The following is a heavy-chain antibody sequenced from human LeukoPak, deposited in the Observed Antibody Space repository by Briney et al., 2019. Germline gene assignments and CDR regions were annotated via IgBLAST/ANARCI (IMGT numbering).Heavy chain of an antibody. D-gene: IGHD3-16*02. Sequence: SETLSLTCAVYGGSFSGYYWSWIRQPPGKGLEWIGEINHSGSTNYNPSLKSRVTISVDTSKNQFSLKLSSVTAADTAVYYCARPHYDYVWGSYRAYNWFDPWGQGTLVTVSS. CDR2: INHSGST. J-gene: IGHJ5*02. CDR1: GGSFSGYY. V-gene: IGHV4-34*01. CDR3: ARPHYDYVWGSYRAYNWFDP.